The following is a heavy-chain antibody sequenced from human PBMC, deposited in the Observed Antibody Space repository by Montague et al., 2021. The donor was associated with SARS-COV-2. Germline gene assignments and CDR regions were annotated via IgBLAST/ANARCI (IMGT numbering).Heavy chain of an antibody. CDR3: ARGPKMYGELADY. J-gene: IGHJ4*02. D-gene: IGHD4-17*01. CDR1: GGSVRSSNDC. V-gene: IGHV4-39*01. Sequence: SETLSLPCPVSGGSVRSSNDCWGWIRQPPGKGLEWIANFYYSGNTYYNPSLKSRVTISVDTSNNQFSLKLSSVTAADTAVYYCARGPKMYGELADYWGQGTLVTVSS. CDR2: FYYSGNT.